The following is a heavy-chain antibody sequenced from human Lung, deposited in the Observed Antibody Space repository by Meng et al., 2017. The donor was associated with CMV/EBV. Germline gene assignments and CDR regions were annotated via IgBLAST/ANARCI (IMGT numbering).Heavy chain of an antibody. CDR1: GVSISSNIR. CDR2: IDDSGST. D-gene: IGHD1-26*01. CDR3: ARGKQDAWELLAY. J-gene: IGHJ4*02. V-gene: IGHV4-4*02. Sequence: QGQLKGSGPGRVKPSGTLSLTCGVAGVSISSNIRWTWVRQPPGKGLEWIGDIDDSGSTNYNPSLNSRISISLDKSKNHFSLKVNSVTAADTAVYYCARGKQDAWELLAYWGQGALVTVSS.